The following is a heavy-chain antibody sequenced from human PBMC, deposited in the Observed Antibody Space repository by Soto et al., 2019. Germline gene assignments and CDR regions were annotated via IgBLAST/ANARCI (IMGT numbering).Heavy chain of an antibody. Sequence: QVQLVESGGGLVKTRGPLRLSCVASGFSFSDYYMSWVRQAPGKGLEWISYISGSSSNIYYADSVKGRFTISRDNAENSVFLQMNNLRAEDTARYYCAKMTSSGWYDPVFHWGQGTLVTVSS. V-gene: IGHV3-11*01. CDR3: AKMTSSGWYDPVFH. CDR2: ISGSSSNI. CDR1: GFSFSDYY. J-gene: IGHJ4*02. D-gene: IGHD6-19*01.